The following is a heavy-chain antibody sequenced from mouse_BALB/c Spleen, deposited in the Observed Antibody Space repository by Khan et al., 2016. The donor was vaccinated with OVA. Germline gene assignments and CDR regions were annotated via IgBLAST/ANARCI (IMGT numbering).Heavy chain of an antibody. V-gene: IGHV1-4*01. J-gene: IGHJ2*01. CDR2: INPSSGYT. Sequence: VQLQQSGAELVKPGASVKMSCKASVYTFTSYTMHWVKQRPGQGLEWIGYINPSSGYTKYNQKFKDKATLTADKSSSTAYMQLSSLTSEDSAVYYCARKSTRASYWGQGTTLTVSS. D-gene: IGHD3-1*01. CDR3: ARKSTRASY. CDR1: VYTFTSYT.